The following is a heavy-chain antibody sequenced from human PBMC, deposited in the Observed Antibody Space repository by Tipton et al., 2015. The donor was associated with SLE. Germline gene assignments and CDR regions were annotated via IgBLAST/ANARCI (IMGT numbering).Heavy chain of an antibody. CDR3: ARDDYSLYCSSTSCQGAFDI. CDR2: IYYSGST. D-gene: IGHD2-2*01. V-gene: IGHV4-39*07. J-gene: IGHJ3*02. Sequence: LRLSCTVSGGFISSSSYYWGWIRQPPGKGLEWIGGIYYSGSTYYNPSLKSRVTISVDTSKNQFSLKLSSVTAADTAVYYCARDDYSLYCSSTSCQGAFDIWGQGTMVTVSS. CDR1: GGFISSSSYY.